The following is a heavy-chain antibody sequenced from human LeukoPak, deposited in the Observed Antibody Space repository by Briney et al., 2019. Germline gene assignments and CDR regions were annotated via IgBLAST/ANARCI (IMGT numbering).Heavy chain of an antibody. J-gene: IGHJ4*02. CDR1: GVSFDDYY. CDR3: TRMTTGHDY. D-gene: IGHD4-17*01. V-gene: IGHV4-34*01. CDR2: INHSGYT. Sequence: PSETLSPTCAVSGVSFDDYYWAWVRQTPGKGLEWIGEINHSGYTNDSPSLTSRVTLSIDTSRKQFSLYLRSVTVADAGTYYCTRMTTGHDYWGQGTLVTVSS.